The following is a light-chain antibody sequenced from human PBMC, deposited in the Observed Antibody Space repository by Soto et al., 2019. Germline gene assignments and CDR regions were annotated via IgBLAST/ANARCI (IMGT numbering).Light chain of an antibody. CDR3: SSFTSSNTWL. Sequence: QSALTQPASVSGSPGQSITISCTGTSSDVGGYEYVSWFQQHPGKAPKLMIYEVTNRPSGVSNRFSGSKSGNTASLTISGIQAEDEADYYCSSFTSSNTWLFGGGTQLTVL. CDR2: EVT. CDR1: SSDVGGYEY. J-gene: IGLJ3*02. V-gene: IGLV2-14*01.